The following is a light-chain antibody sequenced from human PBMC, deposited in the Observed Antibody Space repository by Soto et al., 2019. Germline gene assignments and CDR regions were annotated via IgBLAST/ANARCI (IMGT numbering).Light chain of an antibody. Sequence: QSVLTQPASVSGSPVQSITISCTGTSSDVGGYNYVSWYQQHPGKAPKLMIYDVSSRPSGVSNRFSGSKSGNTASLTISGLQAEDEADYYCSSYIGSSSYVFGTGTKVTVL. V-gene: IGLV2-14*01. CDR2: DVS. CDR1: SSDVGGYNY. CDR3: SSYIGSSSYV. J-gene: IGLJ1*01.